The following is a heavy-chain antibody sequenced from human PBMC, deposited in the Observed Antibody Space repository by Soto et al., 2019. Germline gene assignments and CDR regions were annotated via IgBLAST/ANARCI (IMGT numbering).Heavy chain of an antibody. CDR2: ISYDATIQ. V-gene: IGHV3-30*18. Sequence: QAQLVESGGGVVQSGRSLRLSCEASGFTFRSHAMHWVRQTPGKGLEWVAVISYDATIQSYADSVKGRFTISRDNSVNTLFLHMHSLRAEDTAVYFCAKLVESGDSFDLWGQGTVVTVSS. D-gene: IGHD3-10*01. CDR3: AKLVESGDSFDL. CDR1: GFTFRSHA. J-gene: IGHJ3*01.